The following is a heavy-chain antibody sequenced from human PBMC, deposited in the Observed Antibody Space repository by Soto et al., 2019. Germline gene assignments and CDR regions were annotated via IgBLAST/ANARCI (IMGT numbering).Heavy chain of an antibody. V-gene: IGHV4-31*03. Sequence: PSETLSLTCTVSGGSISSGGYYWSWIRQHPGKGLEWIGYIYYSGSTYYNPSLKSRVTISVDTSKNQFSLKLSSVTAADTAVYYCAKRKRGAPVSHFDNWGQGTLVTVSS. CDR1: GGSISSGGYY. J-gene: IGHJ4*02. D-gene: IGHD1-26*01. CDR2: IYYSGST. CDR3: AKRKRGAPVSHFDN.